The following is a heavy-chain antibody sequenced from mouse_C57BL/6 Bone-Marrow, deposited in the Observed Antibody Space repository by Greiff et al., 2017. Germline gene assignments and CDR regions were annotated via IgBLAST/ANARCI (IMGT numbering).Heavy chain of an antibody. Sequence: QVQLQQPGAELVRPGSSVKLSCKASGYTFTSYWMHWVKQRPIQGLEWIGNIDPSDSETHYNQKFKDKATLTVDKSSRTAYMQLSSLTSGDSAVYYCARRGKGAMDYWGQRTSVTDSS. J-gene: IGHJ4*01. CDR1: GYTFTSYW. D-gene: IGHD2-1*01. CDR3: ARRGKGAMDY. CDR2: IDPSDSET. V-gene: IGHV1-52*01.